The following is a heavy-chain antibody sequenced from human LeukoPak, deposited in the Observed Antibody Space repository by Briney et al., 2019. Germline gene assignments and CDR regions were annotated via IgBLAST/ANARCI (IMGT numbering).Heavy chain of an antibody. V-gene: IGHV4-34*01. D-gene: IGHD3-10*01. CDR1: GGSFSSYS. J-gene: IGHJ2*01. Sequence: SETLSLTCALYGGSFSSYSWSWTWIRQTPEKGLEWIGEIIEKGNANYNPSLKSRVTIDLDTSKNQFSLKLTSMTAADTAMYYCARGYYPPRWYFDLWGRGTLGTVSS. CDR3: ARGYYPPRWYFDL. CDR2: IIEKGNA.